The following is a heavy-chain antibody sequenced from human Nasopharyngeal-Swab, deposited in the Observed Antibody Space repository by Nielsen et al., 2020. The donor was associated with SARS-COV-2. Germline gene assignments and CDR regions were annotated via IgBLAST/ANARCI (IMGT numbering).Heavy chain of an antibody. Sequence: GESPKISCAASGFTFSDYYMSGIRRAPGKGLEWVSYISSSSSYTNYADSVKGRFTISRDNAKNSLYLQMNSLRAEDTAVYYCARDRLRQGYDFWSGYYPDAFDIWGQGTMVTVSS. D-gene: IGHD3-3*01. CDR2: ISSSSSYT. J-gene: IGHJ3*02. CDR3: ARDRLRQGYDFWSGYYPDAFDI. V-gene: IGHV3-11*06. CDR1: GFTFSDYY.